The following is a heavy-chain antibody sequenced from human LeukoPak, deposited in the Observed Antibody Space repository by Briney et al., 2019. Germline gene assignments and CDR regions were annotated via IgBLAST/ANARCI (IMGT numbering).Heavy chain of an antibody. V-gene: IGHV1-2*02. D-gene: IGHD2-21*02. CDR1: GYTFTSYG. CDR3: ARDLRDVVVTVPSDWFDP. J-gene: IGHJ5*02. Sequence: GASVKVSCKASGYTFTSYGISWVRQAPGQGLEWMGWINPNSGGTNYAQKFQGRVTMTRDTSISTAYMELSRLRSDDTAVYYCARDLRDVVVTVPSDWFDPWGQGTLVTVSS. CDR2: INPNSGGT.